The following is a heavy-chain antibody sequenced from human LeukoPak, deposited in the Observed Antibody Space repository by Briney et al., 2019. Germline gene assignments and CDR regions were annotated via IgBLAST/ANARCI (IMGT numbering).Heavy chain of an antibody. CDR3: ARADYGDYPSY. V-gene: IGHV4-34*01. CDR1: GFTFSSYS. Sequence: GSLRLSCAASGFTFSSYSMNWIRQPPGKGLEWIGEINHSGSTNYNPSLKSRVTISVDTSKNQFSLKLSSVTAADTAVYYCARADYGDYPSYWGQGTLVTVSS. CDR2: INHSGST. J-gene: IGHJ4*02. D-gene: IGHD4-17*01.